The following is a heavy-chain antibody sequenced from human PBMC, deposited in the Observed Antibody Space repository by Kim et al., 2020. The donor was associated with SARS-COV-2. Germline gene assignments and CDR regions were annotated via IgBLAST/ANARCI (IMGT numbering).Heavy chain of an antibody. CDR3: ARPIPHRIAAGRRNNWFDP. J-gene: IGHJ5*02. CDR1: GFTFSSYA. CDR2: ISYDGSNK. D-gene: IGHD6-13*01. V-gene: IGHV3-30*04. Sequence: GGSLRLSCAASGFTFSSYAMHWVRQAPGKGLEWVAVISYDGSNKYYADSAKGRFTISRDNSKNTLYLQMNSLRAEDTAVYYCARPIPHRIAAGRRNNWFDPWGQGTLVTDSS.